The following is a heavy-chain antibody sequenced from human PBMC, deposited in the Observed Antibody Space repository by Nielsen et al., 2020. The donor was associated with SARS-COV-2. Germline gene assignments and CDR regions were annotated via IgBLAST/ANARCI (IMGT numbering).Heavy chain of an antibody. CDR3: AKMAVSGYDASDY. CDR1: GFTFDDYA. Sequence: GGSLRLSCAASGFTFDDYAMHWVRQAPGKGLEWVSGISWNSGSIGYADSVKGRFTISRDNAKNSLYLQMNSLRAEDTALYYCAKMAVSGYDASDYWGQGTLVTVSS. J-gene: IGHJ4*02. V-gene: IGHV3-9*01. CDR2: ISWNSGSI. D-gene: IGHD5-12*01.